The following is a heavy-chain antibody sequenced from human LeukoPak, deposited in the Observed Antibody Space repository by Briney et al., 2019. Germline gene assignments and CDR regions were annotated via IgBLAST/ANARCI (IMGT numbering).Heavy chain of an antibody. Sequence: ASVKVSRKASGYTFTSYYMHWVRQAPGQGLEWMGIFNPSGGSTSYAQKFQGRVTMTRDTSTSTVYMELSSLRSEDTAVYYCARAFHDAFDIWGQGTMVTVSS. J-gene: IGHJ3*02. CDR2: FNPSGGST. CDR3: ARAFHDAFDI. V-gene: IGHV1-46*01. CDR1: GYTFTSYY.